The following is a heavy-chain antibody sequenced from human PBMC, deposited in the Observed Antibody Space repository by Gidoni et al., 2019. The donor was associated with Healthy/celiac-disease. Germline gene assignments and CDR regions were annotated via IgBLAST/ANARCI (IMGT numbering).Heavy chain of an antibody. V-gene: IGHV3-48*03. CDR3: ARERQWLVLEAFDI. CDR2: ISSSGSTI. CDR1: GFPFRSYE. J-gene: IGHJ3*02. Sequence: VQLVESGGGLVQPGGSLRLSCAASGFPFRSYETNWVRQAPGKGLAWVSYISSSGSTIYYADSVKGRFTISRDNAKNSLYLQMNSLRAEDTAVYYCARERQWLVLEAFDIWGQGTMVTVSS. D-gene: IGHD6-19*01.